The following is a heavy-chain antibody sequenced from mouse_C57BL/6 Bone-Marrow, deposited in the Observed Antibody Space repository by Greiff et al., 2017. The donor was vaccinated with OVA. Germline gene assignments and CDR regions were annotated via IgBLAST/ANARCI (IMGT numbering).Heavy chain of an antibody. CDR3: ERRDYYGSSRYWYFDV. J-gene: IGHJ1*03. Sequence: EVKLVESGGGLVQPGGSLKLSCAASGFTFSDYYMYWVRQTPEKRLEWVAYISNGGGSTYYPDTVKGRFTISRDNAKNTLYLQMSRLKSEDTAMYYCERRDYYGSSRYWYFDVWGTGTTVTVSS. V-gene: IGHV5-12*01. CDR2: ISNGGGST. D-gene: IGHD1-1*01. CDR1: GFTFSDYY.